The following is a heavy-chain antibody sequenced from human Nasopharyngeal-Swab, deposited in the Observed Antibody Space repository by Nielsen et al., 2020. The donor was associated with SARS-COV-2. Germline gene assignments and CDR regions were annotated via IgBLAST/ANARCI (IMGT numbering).Heavy chain of an antibody. CDR3: ARDPNYYDSSGYLDY. CDR2: IYSGGST. J-gene: IGHJ4*02. V-gene: IGHV3-53*01. Sequence: WLRPALRQGLEWVSVIYSGGSTYYADSVKGRFTISRDNSKNTLYLQMNSLRAEDTAVYYCARDPNYYDSSGYLDYWGQGTLVTVSS. D-gene: IGHD3-22*01.